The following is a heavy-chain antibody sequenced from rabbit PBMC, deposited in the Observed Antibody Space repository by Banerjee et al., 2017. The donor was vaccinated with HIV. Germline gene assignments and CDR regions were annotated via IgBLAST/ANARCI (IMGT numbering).Heavy chain of an antibody. D-gene: IGHD7-1*01. Sequence: QEQLVESGGGLVQPGGSLKLSCNASGLDISSYSIGWVRQAPGKGLELIACIDTSSDSTYYASWAKGRFTISKTSSTTVTLQMTSLTVADTATYFCARDAGYTGDGYGTFNLWGPGTLVTVS. CDR3: ARDAGYTGDGYGTFNL. CDR1: GLDISSYS. V-gene: IGHV1S45*01. J-gene: IGHJ4*01. CDR2: IDTSSDST.